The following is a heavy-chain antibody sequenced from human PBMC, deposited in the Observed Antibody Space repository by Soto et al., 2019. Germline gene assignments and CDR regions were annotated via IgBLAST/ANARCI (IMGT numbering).Heavy chain of an antibody. CDR3: ARVCSSTSCYEFDP. D-gene: IGHD2-2*01. CDR1: GGTFSSYA. V-gene: IGHV1-69*13. J-gene: IGHJ5*02. CDR2: IIPIFGTA. Sequence: SVKVSCKGSGGTFSSYAISWVLQAPGQGLEWMGGIIPIFGTANYAQKFQGRVTITADESTSTAYMELSSLRSEDTAVYYCARVCSSTSCYEFDPWGQGTLVTVSS.